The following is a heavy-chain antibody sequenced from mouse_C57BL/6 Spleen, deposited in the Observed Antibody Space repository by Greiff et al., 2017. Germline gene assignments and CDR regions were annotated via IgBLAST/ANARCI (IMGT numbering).Heavy chain of an antibody. CDR3: GLYYDYAAVDY. CDR2: IYPGDGDT. CDR1: GYAFSSSW. D-gene: IGHD2-4*01. V-gene: IGHV1-82*01. J-gene: IGHJ2*01. Sequence: VKLQESGPELVKPGASVKISCKASGYAFSSSWLNWVKQRPGKGLEWIGRIYPGDGDTNYNGKIKGKATLTADKSSSTAYMQLSSLTSEESAVYFCGLYYDYAAVDYWGQGTTLTVSS.